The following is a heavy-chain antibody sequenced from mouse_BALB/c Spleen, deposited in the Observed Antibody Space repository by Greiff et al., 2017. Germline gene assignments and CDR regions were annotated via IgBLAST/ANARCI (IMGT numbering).Heavy chain of an antibody. CDR2: ISDGGSYT. CDR1: GFTFSDYY. Sequence: EVKLMESGGGLVKPGGSLKLSCEASGFTFSDYYMYWVRQTPEKRLEWVATISDGGSYTYYPDSVKGRFTISRDNAKNNLYLQMSSLKSEDTAMYYCARGEVDWYFDVWGAGTTVTVSS. J-gene: IGHJ1*01. V-gene: IGHV5-4*02. D-gene: IGHD1-1*01. CDR3: ARGEVDWYFDV.